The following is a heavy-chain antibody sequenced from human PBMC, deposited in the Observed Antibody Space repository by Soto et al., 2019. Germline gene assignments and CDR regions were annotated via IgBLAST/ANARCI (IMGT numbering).Heavy chain of an antibody. V-gene: IGHV3-30-3*01. J-gene: IGHJ6*02. D-gene: IGHD6-13*01. CDR3: ARAEDSSSWSWNYYYYYGMDV. CDR1: GFTFSSYA. CDR2: ISYDGSNK. Sequence: GGSLRLSCAASGFTFSSYAMHWVRQAPGKGLEWVAVISYDGSNKYYADSVKGRFTISRDNSKNTLYLQMNSLRAEDTAVYYCARAEDSSSWSWNYYYYYGMDVWGQGTTVTVSS.